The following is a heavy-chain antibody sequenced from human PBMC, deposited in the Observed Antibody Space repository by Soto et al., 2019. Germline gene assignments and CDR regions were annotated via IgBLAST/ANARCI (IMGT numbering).Heavy chain of an antibody. D-gene: IGHD2-8*02. Sequence: EQLLESGGGLVQPGGSLSLSCAVSGFTFSSFAMSWVRQAPGKGLEWVSTSSNYGFSTFYADSVRGRFTISRDNSQNNLNLQKNSLTAEGAGIYFCAKCISSSPSGGLVVKVPHYWYFHLWGRGTLITVSP. CDR3: AKCISSSPSGGLVVKVPHYWYFHL. CDR2: SSNYGFST. CDR1: GFTFSSFA. V-gene: IGHV3-23*01. J-gene: IGHJ2*01.